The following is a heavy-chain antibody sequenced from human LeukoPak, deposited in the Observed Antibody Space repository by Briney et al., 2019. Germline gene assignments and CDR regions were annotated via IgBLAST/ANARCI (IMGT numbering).Heavy chain of an antibody. CDR3: AKDGKGAPVAGTGYFDY. J-gene: IGHJ4*02. CDR2: ISGSGGNT. Sequence: GGSLRLACAASGFTFSSYAMSWVRQAPGKGLEWVSVISGSGGNTYYADSVKGRFTISRDNSKNTLYLQMNSLRAEDTAIYYCAKDGKGAPVAGTGYFDYWGQGTLVTVSS. D-gene: IGHD6-19*01. V-gene: IGHV3-23*01. CDR1: GFTFSSYA.